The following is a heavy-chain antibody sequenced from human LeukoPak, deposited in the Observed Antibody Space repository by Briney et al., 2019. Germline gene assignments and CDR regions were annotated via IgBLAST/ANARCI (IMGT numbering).Heavy chain of an antibody. D-gene: IGHD2-15*01. J-gene: IGHJ6*03. CDR1: GFTFSSYS. CDR3: ARVRGSGFCSGSSCAKDPGYYYYMDV. V-gene: IGHV3-48*04. CDR2: INPSGSTI. Sequence: GGSLRLSCAASGFTFSSYSMNWVRQAPGKGLEWVSYINPSGSTIYYADSVKGRFTISRDNAKKSLDLQMYSLRAEDTAVYYCARVRGSGFCSGSSCAKDPGYYYYMDVWGKGTTVTVSS.